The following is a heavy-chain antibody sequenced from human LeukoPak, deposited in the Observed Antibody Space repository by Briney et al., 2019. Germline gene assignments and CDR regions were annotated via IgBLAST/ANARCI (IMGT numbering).Heavy chain of an antibody. V-gene: IGHV4-31*03. D-gene: IGHD3-10*01. CDR1: GGSISSGGYY. CDR2: IYYSGST. Sequence: SQTLSLTCTVSGGSISSGGYYWSWIRQHPGKGLEWLGYIYYSGSTYYNPSLKSRVTISVDTSKNQFSLKLSSVTAADTAVYYCARGRAMVRGVIAGYYFDYWGQGTLVTVSS. J-gene: IGHJ4*02. CDR3: ARGRAMVRGVIAGYYFDY.